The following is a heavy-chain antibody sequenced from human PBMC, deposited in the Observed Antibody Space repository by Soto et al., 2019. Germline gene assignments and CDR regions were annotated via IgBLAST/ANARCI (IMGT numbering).Heavy chain of an antibody. CDR3: ARVGPVAYWGGDCYPFDY. Sequence: GASVKVSCKASGYTFTSYGISWVRQAPGQGLEWMGWISAYNGNTNYAQKLQGRVTMTTDTSTSTAYMELRSLRSDDTAVYYCARVGPVAYWGGDCYPFDYWGQGTLVTVSS. CDR1: GYTFTSYG. D-gene: IGHD2-21*02. CDR2: ISAYNGNT. J-gene: IGHJ4*02. V-gene: IGHV1-18*01.